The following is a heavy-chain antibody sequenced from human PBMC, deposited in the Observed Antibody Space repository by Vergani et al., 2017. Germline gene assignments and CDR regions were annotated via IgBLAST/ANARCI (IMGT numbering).Heavy chain of an antibody. J-gene: IGHJ6*02. CDR3: AKALDPNCRGCNCYSYYYGLDL. V-gene: IGHV3-23*01. CDR2: ISGSGGNT. Sequence: EGQLLESGGGLVQPGGSLRLSCGASGFTFSSYAMTWVRQAPGKGLEWVSAISGSGGNTFYTDPVKGRFTISRDNSKDTLYLQMNSLRVEDTALYYCAKALDPNCRGCNCYSYYYGLDLWGQGTTVTVSS. CDR1: GFTFSSYA. D-gene: IGHD2-15*01.